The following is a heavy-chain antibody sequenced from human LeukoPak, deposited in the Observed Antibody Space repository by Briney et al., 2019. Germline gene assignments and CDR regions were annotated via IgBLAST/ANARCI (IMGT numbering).Heavy chain of an antibody. CDR3: AKSDCSSTSCYIVDY. CDR1: GFTFSSYA. Sequence: PGGSLRLSCAASGFTFSSYAMSWVRQAPGKGLEWVSAISGSGGSTYYADSVKGRFTISRDNSKNTLYLQMNSLRAEDTVVYYCAKSDCSSTSCYIVDYWGQGTLVTVSS. D-gene: IGHD2-2*02. CDR2: ISGSGGST. J-gene: IGHJ4*02. V-gene: IGHV3-23*01.